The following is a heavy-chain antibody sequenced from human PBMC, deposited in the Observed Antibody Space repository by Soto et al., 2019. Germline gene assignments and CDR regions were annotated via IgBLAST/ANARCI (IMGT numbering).Heavy chain of an antibody. D-gene: IGHD3-3*01. Sequence: GGSLRLSCAASGFIFHDYAMSWVRQAPGKGLDWVALITSTGDRIYYADFVKGRFTISRDNSNKTLYLQISSLGAGDSATYSCAKFTGHYPSGFDFWARGPLVTVSS. CDR2: ITSTGDRI. V-gene: IGHV3-23*01. CDR3: AKFTGHYPSGFDF. J-gene: IGHJ4*02. CDR1: GFIFHDYA.